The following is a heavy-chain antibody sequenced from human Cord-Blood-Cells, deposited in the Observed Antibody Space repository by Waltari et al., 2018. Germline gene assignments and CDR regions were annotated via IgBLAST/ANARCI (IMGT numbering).Heavy chain of an antibody. CDR3: ARGSSGSYYAFDI. Sequence: QVQLQESSPGLVKPSETLSLTCTVSGGSISSHYWSWIRQPPGKGLEWIGYIYYSGSTNYNPSLKSRVTISVDTSKNQFSLKLSSVTAADTAVYYCARGSSGSYYAFDIWGQGTMVTVSS. V-gene: IGHV4-59*11. CDR1: GGSISSHY. CDR2: IYYSGST. J-gene: IGHJ3*02. D-gene: IGHD1-26*01.